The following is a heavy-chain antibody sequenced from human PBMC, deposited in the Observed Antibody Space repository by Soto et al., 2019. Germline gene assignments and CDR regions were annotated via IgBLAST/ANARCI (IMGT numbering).Heavy chain of an antibody. CDR2: INPSGGST. J-gene: IGHJ3*02. CDR3: ARDRRRWLQSYDAFDI. V-gene: IGHV1-46*01. Sequence: ASVKVSCKASGYTFTSYYMHWVRQAPGQGLEWMGIINPSGGSTSYAQKFQGRGTMTRDTSTSTVYMELSSLRSEDTAVYYCARDRRRWLQSYDAFDIWGQGTMVTVSS. D-gene: IGHD5-12*01. CDR1: GYTFTSYY.